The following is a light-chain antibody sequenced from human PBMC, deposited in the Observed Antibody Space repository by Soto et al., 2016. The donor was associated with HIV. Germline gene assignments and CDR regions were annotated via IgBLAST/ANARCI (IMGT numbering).Light chain of an antibody. Sequence: DIQMTQFPSTLSASIGDRVTITCRASQSVSVWLAWYQQKPGKAPNLLIFKTSTLEIGVPSRFSGNGSGTDFTLTLSSVQPDDVGTYYCQQYNTVPWTFGQGTKLEMK. V-gene: IGKV1-5*03. CDR3: QQYNTVPWT. CDR1: QSVSVW. CDR2: KTS. J-gene: IGKJ1*01.